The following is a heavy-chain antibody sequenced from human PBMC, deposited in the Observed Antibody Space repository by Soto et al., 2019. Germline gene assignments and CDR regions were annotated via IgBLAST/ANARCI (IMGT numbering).Heavy chain of an antibody. Sequence: HSLPLSSKGSGNRFTSYWISWVRQMPGTGLEWMGRIDPSDSYTNYSPSFQGHVTISADKSISTAYLQWSSLKAPVSVMHDCAPLAGADDWGQGTPVTVSS. CDR3: APLAGADD. CDR2: IDPSDSYT. CDR1: GNRFTSYW. D-gene: IGHD7-27*01. V-gene: IGHV5-10-1*01. J-gene: IGHJ4*02.